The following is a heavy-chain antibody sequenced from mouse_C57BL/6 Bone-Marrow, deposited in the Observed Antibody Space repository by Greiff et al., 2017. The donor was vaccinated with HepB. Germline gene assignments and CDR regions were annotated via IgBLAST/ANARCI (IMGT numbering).Heavy chain of an antibody. D-gene: IGHD4-1*01. Sequence: VMLVESGPGLVAPSQSLSITCTVSGFSLTSYAISWVRQPPGKGLEWLGVIWTGGGKNYNSALKSRLSISKDNSKSQVFLKMNSMQTYDTARYYCARIRDWNGYFDYWGHGATLTVSS. V-gene: IGHV2-9-1*01. CDR3: ARIRDWNGYFDY. J-gene: IGHJ2*01. CDR1: GFSLTSYA. CDR2: IWTGGGK.